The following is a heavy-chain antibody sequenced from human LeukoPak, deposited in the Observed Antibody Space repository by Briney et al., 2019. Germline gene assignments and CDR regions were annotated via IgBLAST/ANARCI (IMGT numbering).Heavy chain of an antibody. J-gene: IGHJ4*02. Sequence: GESLKISCKGSGYSFTSYWIGWVRQMPGKGLEWMGIIHPGDSDTRYSPSFQGQVTISADKSISTAYLQWSSLKASDTAMYYCARARYSGQWLYYFDYWGQGTLVTVSS. CDR2: IHPGDSDT. V-gene: IGHV5-51*01. CDR3: ARARYSGQWLYYFDY. D-gene: IGHD6-19*01. CDR1: GYSFTSYW.